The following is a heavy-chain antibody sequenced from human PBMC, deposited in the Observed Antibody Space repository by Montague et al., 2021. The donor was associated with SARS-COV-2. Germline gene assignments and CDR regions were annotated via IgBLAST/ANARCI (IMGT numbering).Heavy chain of an antibody. CDR3: TRGSSGWFPYFDH. V-gene: IGHV1-3*01. CDR1: GYTFTTYA. D-gene: IGHD6-19*01. CDR2: INAGNGNT. Sequence: SVKVSCKASGYTFTTYAMHWVRQAPGQRLEWMGWINAGNGNTKYSQKFQGRVTITRDTSASTAYMELNSLRSEDTAVYYCTRGSSGWFPYFDHWGQGTLVTVSS. J-gene: IGHJ4*02.